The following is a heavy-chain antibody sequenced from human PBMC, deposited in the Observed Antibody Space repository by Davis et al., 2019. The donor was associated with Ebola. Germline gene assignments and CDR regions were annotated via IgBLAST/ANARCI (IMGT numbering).Heavy chain of an antibody. CDR1: GFTFSSYS. V-gene: IGHV3-48*04. J-gene: IGHJ3*02. CDR2: ISSSSSTI. D-gene: IGHD3-22*01. CDR3: ARGDGITMIVVVGAFDI. Sequence: GGSLRLSCAASGFTFSSYSMNWVRQAPGKGLEWVSYISSSSSTIYYADSVKGRFTISRDNAKNTLYLQMNSLRAEDTAVYYCARGDGITMIVVVGAFDIWGQGTMVTVSS.